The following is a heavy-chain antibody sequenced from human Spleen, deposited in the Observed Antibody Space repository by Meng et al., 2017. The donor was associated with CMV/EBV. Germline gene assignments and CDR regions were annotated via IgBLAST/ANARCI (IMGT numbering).Heavy chain of an antibody. Sequence: SCAASGFTFNNYWMHWVRQAPGKGLVWVSSLNSDGSSTRYADSVKGRFTISRDNAKSTLYLQMNTLRVEDTAVYYCARDKGAAARPDSWGQGTLVTVSS. D-gene: IGHD6-13*01. CDR2: LNSDGSST. CDR1: GFTFNNYW. V-gene: IGHV3-74*01. J-gene: IGHJ5*01. CDR3: ARDKGAAARPDS.